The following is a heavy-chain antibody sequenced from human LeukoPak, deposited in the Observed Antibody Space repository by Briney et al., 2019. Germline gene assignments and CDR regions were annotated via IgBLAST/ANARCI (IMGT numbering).Heavy chain of an antibody. CDR1: GFIFNNFA. D-gene: IGHD5-12*01. J-gene: IGHJ4*02. Sequence: GSLRLSCAASGFIFNNFAMSWVRRAPGKGLEWVSSINGAIRETWYADSVKGRFTISRDNYRNTLSLQLNSMRLDATATYSCAKDYGPDIVGTIGGYWGQGTLVTVSS. V-gene: IGHV3-23*01. CDR2: INGAIRET. CDR3: AKDYGPDIVGTIGGY.